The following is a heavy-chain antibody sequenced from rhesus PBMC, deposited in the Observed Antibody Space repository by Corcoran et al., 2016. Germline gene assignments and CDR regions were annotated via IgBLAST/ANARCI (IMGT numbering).Heavy chain of an antibody. CDR3: ATGVVGIQRVQFDY. J-gene: IGHJ4*01. CDR2: VDPEDGEA. V-gene: IGHV1-111*02. Sequence: EVQLVQSGAEVKKPGASVKISCKASGYTFTDYYLHWVRQTPGKGLEWMGRVDPEDGEAIHAQNVQDKVTITADTSTDTAYMELSSLRSEDTAVYYCATGVVGIQRVQFDYWGQGVLVTVSS. CDR1: GYTFTDYY. D-gene: IGHD5-42*01.